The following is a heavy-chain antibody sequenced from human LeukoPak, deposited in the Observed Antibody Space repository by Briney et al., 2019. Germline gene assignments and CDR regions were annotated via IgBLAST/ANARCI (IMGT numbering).Heavy chain of an antibody. CDR2: ISAYNCNT. D-gene: IGHD3-22*01. Sequence: ASVKVSCKASGYTFTSYGISWVRQAPGQGLEWMGWISAYNCNTNYAQKLQGRVTMTTDTSTSTAYMELRSLRSDDTAVYYCARAGGRRLITTIDYWGEGSVVSVSS. CDR3: ARAGGRRLITTIDY. CDR1: GYTFTSYG. J-gene: IGHJ4*02. V-gene: IGHV1-18*01.